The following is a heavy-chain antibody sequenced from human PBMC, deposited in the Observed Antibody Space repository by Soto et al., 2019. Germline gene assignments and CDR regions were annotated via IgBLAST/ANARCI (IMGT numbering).Heavy chain of an antibody. J-gene: IGHJ5*02. D-gene: IGHD1-20*01. CDR1: GGSISSGGYY. Sequence: QVQLQESGPGLVKPSQTLSLTCTVSGGSISSGGYYWSWIRQHPGKGLEWIGYIYYSGSTYYNPSLEXRXTXSXXTSKNQFSLKLSSVTAADTAVYYCARVGGMNWFDPWGQGTLVTVSS. CDR2: IYYSGST. V-gene: IGHV4-31*03. CDR3: ARVGGMNWFDP.